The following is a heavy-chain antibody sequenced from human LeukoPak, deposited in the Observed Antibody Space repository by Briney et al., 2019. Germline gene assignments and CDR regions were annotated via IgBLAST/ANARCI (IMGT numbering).Heavy chain of an antibody. D-gene: IGHD3-22*01. CDR3: ARTRARITMIVVAPPQAFDI. CDR1: GYSISSGYY. V-gene: IGHV4-38-2*01. J-gene: IGHJ3*02. Sequence: PSETLSLTCAVSGYSISSGYYWGWIRQPPGKGLEWIGSIYHSGSTYYNPSLKSRVTISVDTSKNQFSLKLSSVTAADTAVYYCARTRARITMIVVAPPQAFDIWGQGTMVTVSS. CDR2: IYHSGST.